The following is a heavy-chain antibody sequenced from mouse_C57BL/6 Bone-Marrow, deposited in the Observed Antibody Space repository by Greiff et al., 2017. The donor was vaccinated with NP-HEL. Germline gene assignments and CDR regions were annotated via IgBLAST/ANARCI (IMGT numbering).Heavy chain of an antibody. CDR3: ARDERYYYGSTFAY. J-gene: IGHJ3*01. CDR1: GYSITSGYY. D-gene: IGHD1-1*01. V-gene: IGHV3-6*01. Sequence: EVHLVESGPGLVKPSQSLSLTCSVTGYSITSGYYWNWIRQFPGNKLEWMGYISYDGSNNYNPSLKNRISITRDTSKNQFFLKLNSVTTEDTATYYCARDERYYYGSTFAYWGQGTLVTVSA. CDR2: ISYDGSN.